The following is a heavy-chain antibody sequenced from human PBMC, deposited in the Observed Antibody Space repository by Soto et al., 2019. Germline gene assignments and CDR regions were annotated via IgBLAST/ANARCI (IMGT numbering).Heavy chain of an antibody. J-gene: IGHJ4*02. CDR3: ARPKDYDDCLDL. CDR2: INPYNGNT. Sequence: GASVKVSCKASGYTFTSYGISWVRQAPGQGLEWMGWINPYNGNTNYAQKFQGRVTFTRDTSANTAYMELSSLISEDTAVYYCARPKDYDDCLDLWGQGTLVTVSS. V-gene: IGHV1-18*01. CDR1: GYTFTSYG. D-gene: IGHD3-22*01.